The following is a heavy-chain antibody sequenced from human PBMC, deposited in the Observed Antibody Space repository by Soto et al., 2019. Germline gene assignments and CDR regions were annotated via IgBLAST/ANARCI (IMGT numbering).Heavy chain of an antibody. CDR3: TTELPDAFDI. D-gene: IGHD1-26*01. Sequence: PGGSLRLSCGASGFTFTDYAITWVRQAPGKGLEWVGRIKSKTDGGTTDYAAPVKGRFTISRDDSKNTLYLQMNSLKTEDTAVYYCTTELPDAFDIWGQGTMVTVSS. CDR1: GFTFTDYA. J-gene: IGHJ3*02. CDR2: IKSKTDGGTT. V-gene: IGHV3-15*01.